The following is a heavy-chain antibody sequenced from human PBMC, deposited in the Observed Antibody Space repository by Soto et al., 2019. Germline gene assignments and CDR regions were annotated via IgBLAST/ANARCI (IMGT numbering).Heavy chain of an antibody. J-gene: IGHJ6*03. V-gene: IGHV3-74*01. CDR3: ARVNYYYYYMYV. CDR1: GFTFSSYW. CDR2: INSDGSST. Sequence: GGSLRLSCAASGFTFSSYWMHWVRQAPGKGLVWVSRINSDGSSTSYADSVKGRFTISRDNAKNTLYLQMNSLRAEDTAVYYCARVNYYYYYMYVWGKGTTVTVSS.